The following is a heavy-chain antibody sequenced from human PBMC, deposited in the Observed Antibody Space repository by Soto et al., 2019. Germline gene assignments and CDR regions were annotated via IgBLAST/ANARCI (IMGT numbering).Heavy chain of an antibody. CDR1: GFTLSSYW. CDR3: VREDCGGGLCKRFDY. D-gene: IGHD2-15*01. J-gene: IGHJ4*02. CDR2: IDGAGHIL. Sequence: EVHVEESGGGLVQPGGSLRLSCAASGFTLSSYWMHWARQAPGKGLVWVSSIDGAGHILMHADSVKGRFTVSTDNAKNTLYLQMNSLRTEDTAVYYCVREDCGGGLCKRFDYWGQGAPVTVSP. V-gene: IGHV3-74*03.